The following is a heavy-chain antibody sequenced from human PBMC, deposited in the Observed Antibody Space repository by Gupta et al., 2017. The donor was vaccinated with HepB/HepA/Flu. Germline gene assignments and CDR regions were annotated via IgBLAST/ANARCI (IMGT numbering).Heavy chain of an antibody. D-gene: IGHD3-9*01. CDR1: GF. J-gene: IGHJ6*02. CDR2: ISGDGTYK. Sequence: EVQLVESGGDLVQTGGSLRLSCAGPGFLHWVRQFPGKGLVWVSRISGDGTYKQYADSVMGRFTISRDNAKNTVYLQMNSVRVDDTGVYYCARDFDWEGGLWGQGTTVTVSS. CDR3: ARDFDWEGGL. V-gene: IGHV3-74*03.